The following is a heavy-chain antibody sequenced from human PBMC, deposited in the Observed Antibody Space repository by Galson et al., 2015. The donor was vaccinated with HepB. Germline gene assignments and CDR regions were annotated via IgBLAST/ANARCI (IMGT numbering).Heavy chain of an antibody. CDR3: ARGGSKAFDS. CDR1: GYTAS. CDR2: INSNTGAT. J-gene: IGHJ4*02. Sequence: VSCKASGYTASMHWVRQAPGQGLEWMGRINSNTGATNSVQKFQGRVTMTRDTSISTAYMELRRLRSDDTAVYYCARGGSKAFDSWGQGTQVTVSS. V-gene: IGHV1-2*06.